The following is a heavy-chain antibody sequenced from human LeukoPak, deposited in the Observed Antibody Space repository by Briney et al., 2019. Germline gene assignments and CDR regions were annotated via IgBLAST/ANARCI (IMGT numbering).Heavy chain of an antibody. CDR1: GGSFSGYY. J-gene: IGHJ5*02. D-gene: IGHD6-13*01. Sequence: SETLSLTCAVYGGSFSGYYWSWIRQPPGKGLEWIGGINHSGSTNYNPSLKSRVTISVDTSKNQFSLKLSSVTAADTAVYYCVRGGYSSSWFTHKRGFDPWGQGTLVTVSS. CDR2: INHSGST. V-gene: IGHV4-34*01. CDR3: VRGGYSSSWFTHKRGFDP.